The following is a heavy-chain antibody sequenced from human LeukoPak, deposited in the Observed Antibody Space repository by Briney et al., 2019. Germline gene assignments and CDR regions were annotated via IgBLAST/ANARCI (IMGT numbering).Heavy chain of an antibody. D-gene: IGHD3-16*01. CDR3: ARVAWGSAADAFDI. J-gene: IGHJ3*02. CDR2: INSDGSST. CDR1: GFTFSSYW. V-gene: IGHV3-74*01. Sequence: PGGSLRLSCAASGFTFSSYWMHWVRQAPGKGLVWVSRINSDGSSTSYADSVKGRFTNSRGNAKNTLYLQMNSLRAEDTAVYYCARVAWGSAADAFDIWGQGTMVTVSS.